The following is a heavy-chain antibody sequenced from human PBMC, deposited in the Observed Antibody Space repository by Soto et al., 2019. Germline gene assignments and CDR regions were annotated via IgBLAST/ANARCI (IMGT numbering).Heavy chain of an antibody. V-gene: IGHV4-39*01. J-gene: IGHJ4*02. CDR3: ARLFYDFWSGATDY. D-gene: IGHD3-3*01. Sequence: SETLSLTCTVSGGSISSSSYYWGWIRQPPGKGLEWIGSIYYSGSTYYNPSLKSRVTISVDTSKNQFSLKLSSVTAADTAVYYCARLFYDFWSGATDYWGQGTLVTVSS. CDR1: GGSISSSSYY. CDR2: IYYSGST.